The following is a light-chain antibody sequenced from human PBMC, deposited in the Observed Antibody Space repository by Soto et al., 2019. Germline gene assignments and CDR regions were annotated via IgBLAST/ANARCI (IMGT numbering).Light chain of an antibody. V-gene: IGKV1-5*03. CDR1: QSIGTW. CDR3: QQYSSYSRT. CDR2: KAS. Sequence: DIQMTQSPSTLSASIGDRVTITCRASQSIGTWLAWYQQKPGTAPKLLIHKASSLQSGVPSRFSGSGSGTEFTLTISSPQPDDFATYYCQQYSSYSRTFGQGTKVEV. J-gene: IGKJ1*01.